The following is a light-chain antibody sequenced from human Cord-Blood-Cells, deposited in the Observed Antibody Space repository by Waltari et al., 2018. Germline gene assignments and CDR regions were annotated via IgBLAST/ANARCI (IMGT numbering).Light chain of an antibody. Sequence: QSALTQPPSVSGSPGQSVTISCTGTRSDVGSYNPVPWYQQPPGTAPKRMIYGVSNRPSGVPDRFSGSKSGNTASLTISGLQAEDEADYYCSSYTSSSTVVFGGGTKLTVL. CDR2: GVS. J-gene: IGLJ2*01. V-gene: IGLV2-18*02. CDR1: RSDVGSYNP. CDR3: SSYTSSSTVV.